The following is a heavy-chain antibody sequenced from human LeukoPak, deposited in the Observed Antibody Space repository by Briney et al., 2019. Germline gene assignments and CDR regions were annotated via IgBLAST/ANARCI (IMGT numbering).Heavy chain of an antibody. V-gene: IGHV1-69*13. J-gene: IGHJ4*02. D-gene: IGHD6-13*01. Sequence: SVKVSCKASRGTFSSSAISWVRQAPGQGLEWMGEIVPIFGAINYAQKFQGRVTITADESTSTAYMELSSLRSDDTAVYYCARAPSAGTKTTLLDYWGQGTLVIVSS. CDR3: ARAPSAGTKTTLLDY. CDR1: RGTFSSSA. CDR2: IVPIFGAI.